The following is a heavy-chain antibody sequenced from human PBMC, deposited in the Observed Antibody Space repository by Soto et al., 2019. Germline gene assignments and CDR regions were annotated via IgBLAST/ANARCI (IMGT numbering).Heavy chain of an antibody. D-gene: IGHD4-17*01. CDR1: GGSISSSSYY. CDR2: IYYSGST. V-gene: IGHV4-39*07. J-gene: IGHJ5*02. Sequence: SETLSLTCTVSGGSISSSSYYMCWIRHTPGKGLEWIGYIYYSGSTYCNPSLKSRITISVDTSKNQFSLKVSSVTAADTAVYYCARSFTTTTEANWFDPWGQGTQVTVS. CDR3: ARSFTTTTEANWFDP.